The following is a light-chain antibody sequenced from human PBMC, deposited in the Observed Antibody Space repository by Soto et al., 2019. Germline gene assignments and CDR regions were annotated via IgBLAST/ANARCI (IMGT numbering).Light chain of an antibody. CDR2: DVT. CDR3: NSYTSTKTLV. J-gene: IGLJ2*01. CDR1: SSDVGGYNH. V-gene: IGLV2-14*03. Sequence: QSALTQPASVSGSPGQSITIFCTGTSSDVGGYNHVSWYQQHPGKAPKLMIYDVTDRPSGVSNRFSGSKSGNTASLAISGLQAEDEADYYCNSYTSTKTLVFGGGTKVTVL.